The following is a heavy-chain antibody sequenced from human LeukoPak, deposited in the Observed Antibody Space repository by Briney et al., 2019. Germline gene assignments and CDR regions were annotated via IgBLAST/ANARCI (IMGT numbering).Heavy chain of an antibody. Sequence: PGRSLRLSCAASGFTFSSSAMQWVRQAPGKGLEWVAVISYDGSKKYYADSVKGRFTISRDDSKNTLYLQMNSLRGEDTAVYHCARSRSASTSGWYDYFDFWGQGTLVTVSS. J-gene: IGHJ4*02. D-gene: IGHD6-19*01. CDR3: ARSRSASTSGWYDYFDF. V-gene: IGHV3-30*04. CDR1: GFTFSSSA. CDR2: ISYDGSKK.